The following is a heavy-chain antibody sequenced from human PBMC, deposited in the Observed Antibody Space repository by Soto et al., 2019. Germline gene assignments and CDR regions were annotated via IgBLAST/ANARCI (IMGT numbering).Heavy chain of an antibody. CDR1: GYTLTELS. Sequence: ASVKVSCKVSGYTLTELSMHWVRQAPGKGLEWMGGFDPEDGETIYAQKFQGRVTMTEDTSTDTAYMELSSLRSEDTAVYYCATADDYGDCFDYWGQGTLVTVSS. CDR2: FDPEDGET. CDR3: ATADDYGDCFDY. V-gene: IGHV1-24*01. D-gene: IGHD4-17*01. J-gene: IGHJ4*02.